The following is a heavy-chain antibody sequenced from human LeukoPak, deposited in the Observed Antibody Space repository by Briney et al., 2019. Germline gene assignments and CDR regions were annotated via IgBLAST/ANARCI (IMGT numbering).Heavy chain of an antibody. Sequence: SETLSLTCTVSGGSISSGSYYWSWIRQPAGKGLEWIGRIYTSGSTNYNPSLKSRVTISVDTSKNQFSLKLSSVTAADTAVYYCARDIVVVPAAINYFDYWGQGTLSPSPQ. CDR2: IYTSGST. CDR3: ARDIVVVPAAINYFDY. V-gene: IGHV4-61*02. J-gene: IGHJ4*02. D-gene: IGHD2-2*01. CDR1: GGSISSGSYY.